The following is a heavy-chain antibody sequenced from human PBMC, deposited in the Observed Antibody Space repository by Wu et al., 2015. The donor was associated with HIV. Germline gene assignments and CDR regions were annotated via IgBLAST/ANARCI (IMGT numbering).Heavy chain of an antibody. D-gene: IGHD2-2*01. J-gene: IGHJ4*02. CDR2: ISAYNDNK. V-gene: IGHV1-18*04. CDR3: ARVGCSPTSCWYYFDY. Sequence: QVQLVQSGAEVKKPGASVRISCKASGYAFTRYGISWVRQAPGQGLEWLGWISAYNDNKRFAQKFQGRVTLTTDTSTSTGYMELRSLRSDDTAVYYCARVGCSPTSCWYYFDYWGQGTLVAVSS. CDR1: GYAFTRYG.